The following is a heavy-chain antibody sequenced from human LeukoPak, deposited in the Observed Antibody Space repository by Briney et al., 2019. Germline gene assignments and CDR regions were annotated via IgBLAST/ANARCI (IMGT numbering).Heavy chain of an antibody. V-gene: IGHV3-23*01. CDR1: GFTFSNYA. CDR3: AKDRQTGQQLGFFDY. J-gene: IGHJ4*02. D-gene: IGHD6-13*01. Sequence: GGSLRLSCAASGFTFSNYAMTWVRQAPGKGLEWVSSITGTGYTTYYADSVKGRFTISRDNSKNTLYLQMNSLRAEDTAVYYCAKDRQTGQQLGFFDYWGQGTLVTVSS. CDR2: ITGTGYTT.